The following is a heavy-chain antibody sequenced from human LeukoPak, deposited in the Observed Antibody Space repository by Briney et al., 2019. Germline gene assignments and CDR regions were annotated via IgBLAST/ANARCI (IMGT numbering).Heavy chain of an antibody. Sequence: ASVKVSCKVSGYTLTELSMHWVRQAPGKGLEWMGGFDPEDGETIYAQKFQGRVTMTEDTSTDTAYMELSRLRSDDTAVYYCARVGEYGSGSYLLYWGQGTLVTVSS. CDR1: GYTLTELS. CDR3: ARVGEYGSGSYLLY. V-gene: IGHV1-24*01. J-gene: IGHJ4*02. CDR2: FDPEDGET. D-gene: IGHD3-10*01.